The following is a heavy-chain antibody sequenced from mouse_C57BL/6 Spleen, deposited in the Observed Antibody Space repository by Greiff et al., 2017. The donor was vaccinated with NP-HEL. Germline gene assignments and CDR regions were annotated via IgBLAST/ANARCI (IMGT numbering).Heavy chain of an antibody. D-gene: IGHD2-1*01. CDR1: GYTFTDYY. CDR2: IYPGSGNT. Sequence: VQLQQSGVELVRPGASVKLSCKASGYTFTDYYINWVKQRPGQGLEWIARIYPGSGNTYYNEKFKGKATLTAEKSSSTAYMQLSSLTSEDSAVYFCARELPFAYWGQGTLVTVSA. J-gene: IGHJ3*01. CDR3: ARELPFAY. V-gene: IGHV1-76*01.